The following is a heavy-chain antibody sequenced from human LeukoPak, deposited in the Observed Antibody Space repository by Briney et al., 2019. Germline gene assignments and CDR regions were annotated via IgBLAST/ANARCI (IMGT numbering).Heavy chain of an antibody. Sequence: PGGSLRLSCAASGFTFSSYSMNWVRQAPGKGLEWVAVIWYDGSNKYYADSVKGRFTISRDNSKNTLYLQMNSLRAEDTAVYYCARDSAGQLVRVTLDYWGQGTLVTVSS. J-gene: IGHJ4*02. CDR1: GFTFSSYS. D-gene: IGHD6-6*01. CDR3: ARDSAGQLVRVTLDY. CDR2: IWYDGSNK. V-gene: IGHV3-33*08.